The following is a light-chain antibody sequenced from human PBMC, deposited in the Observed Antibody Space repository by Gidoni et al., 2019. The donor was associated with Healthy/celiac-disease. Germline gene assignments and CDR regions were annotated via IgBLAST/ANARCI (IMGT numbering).Light chain of an antibody. V-gene: IGKV1-39*01. Sequence: DIQMTQSPSSLSASVGDRVTITCRASQSISSYLNWYQQKPGKAPKLLIYAASSLQSGVTSRCSGSGSAADVTITISSLQHEDAATYYYQQSYSTPLTFGGGTKVEIK. CDR1: QSISSY. J-gene: IGKJ4*01. CDR3: QQSYSTPLT. CDR2: AAS.